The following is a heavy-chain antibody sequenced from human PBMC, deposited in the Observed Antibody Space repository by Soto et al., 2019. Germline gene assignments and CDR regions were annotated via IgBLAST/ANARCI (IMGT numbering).Heavy chain of an antibody. J-gene: IGHJ5*02. CDR2: MNPNSGNT. Sequence: QVPLVQSGAEVKKPGASVKVSCKASGYTFTSYDINWVRQATGQGLEWMGWMNPNSGNTGYAQKFQGRVTMTRNTSIRTAYMELSSLRSEDTAVYYCARGQYYDILTGYYAPWGQGTLVTVSS. CDR1: GYTFTSYD. D-gene: IGHD3-9*01. V-gene: IGHV1-8*01. CDR3: ARGQYYDILTGYYAP.